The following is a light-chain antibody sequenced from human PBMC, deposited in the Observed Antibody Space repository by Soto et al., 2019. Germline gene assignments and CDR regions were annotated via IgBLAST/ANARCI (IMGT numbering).Light chain of an antibody. V-gene: IGLV1-44*01. CDR1: TSNIGENT. J-gene: IGLJ1*01. CDR2: VTE. Sequence: QSVLTQPPSVSGTLGQGVTISCSGSTSNIGENTVAWFQQLPGTAPKVLIYVTERRPSGVPDRFSGSKSGTSAYLAISGLQSEDEADYYCAAWDVTLNGHVFGTGTKLTVL. CDR3: AAWDVTLNGHV.